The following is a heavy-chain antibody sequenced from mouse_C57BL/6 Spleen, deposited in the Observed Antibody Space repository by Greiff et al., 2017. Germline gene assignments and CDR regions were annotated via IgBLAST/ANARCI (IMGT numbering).Heavy chain of an antibody. CDR1: GFSFNTYA. J-gene: IGHJ2*01. CDR3: VRFYGSSYFDY. CDR2: IRSKSNNYAT. V-gene: IGHV10-1*01. Sequence: DVMLVESGGGLVQPKGSLKLSCAASGFSFNTYAMNWVRQAPGKGLEWVARIRSKSNNYATYYADSVKDRFTISRDDSESMLYLQMNNLKTEDTAMYYCVRFYGSSYFDYWGQGTTLTVSS. D-gene: IGHD1-1*01.